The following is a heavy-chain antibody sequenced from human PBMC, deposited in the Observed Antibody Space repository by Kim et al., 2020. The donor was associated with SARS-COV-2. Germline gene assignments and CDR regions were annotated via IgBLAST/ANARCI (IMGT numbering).Heavy chain of an antibody. V-gene: IGHV5-51*01. Sequence: GESLKISCKGSGYSFTSYWIGWVRQMPGKGLEWMGIIYPGDSDTRYSPSFQGQFTISADKSISTAYLQWSSLKASDTAMYYCARHSDAVITGTTRANWFDPWGQGTLVTVSS. CDR2: IYPGDSDT. CDR1: GYSFTSYW. D-gene: IGHD1-7*01. CDR3: ARHSDAVITGTTRANWFDP. J-gene: IGHJ5*02.